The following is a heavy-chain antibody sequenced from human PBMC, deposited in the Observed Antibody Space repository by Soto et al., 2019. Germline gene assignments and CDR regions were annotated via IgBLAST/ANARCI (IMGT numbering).Heavy chain of an antibody. J-gene: IGHJ3*02. V-gene: IGHV1-18*04. CDR2: ISAYNGNT. D-gene: IGHD3-22*01. Sequence: GASVKVSCKASGYTFTSYGISWVLQAPGQGLEWMGWISAYNGNTNYAQKLQGRVTMTTDTSTSTAYMELRSLRSDDTAVYYCARHKIVVVTDAFDIWGQGTMVTVSS. CDR1: GYTFTSYG. CDR3: ARHKIVVVTDAFDI.